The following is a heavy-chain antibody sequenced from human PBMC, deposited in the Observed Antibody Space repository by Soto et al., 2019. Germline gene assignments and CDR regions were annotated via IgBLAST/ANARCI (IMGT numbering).Heavy chain of an antibody. D-gene: IGHD6-19*01. CDR2: INSDGSST. Sequence: WGSLRLSCAASGFTFSSYWMHWVRQDPGKGLVWVSRINSDGSSTTYADSVKGRFTISRDNAKNTLYLQMNSLRAEDTAVYYCARDPAPIGWYDYWGQGTLVTVSS. V-gene: IGHV3-74*01. CDR1: GFTFSSYW. J-gene: IGHJ4*02. CDR3: ARDPAPIGWYDY.